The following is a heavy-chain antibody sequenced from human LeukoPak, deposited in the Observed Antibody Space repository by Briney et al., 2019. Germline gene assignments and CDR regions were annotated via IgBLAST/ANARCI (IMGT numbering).Heavy chain of an antibody. D-gene: IGHD5-12*01. Sequence: GGSLRLSCEASGFTFSSYAIHWVRQAPGKGLEWVAVIAHDGSSKYFADSVKGRFTISRDNSKNTVSLLMNSLRTDDTAIYYRARDQLAYSGYDTLFDYWGPGTLVTVSP. J-gene: IGHJ4*02. CDR2: IAHDGSSK. V-gene: IGHV3-30*04. CDR3: ARDQLAYSGYDTLFDY. CDR1: GFTFSSYA.